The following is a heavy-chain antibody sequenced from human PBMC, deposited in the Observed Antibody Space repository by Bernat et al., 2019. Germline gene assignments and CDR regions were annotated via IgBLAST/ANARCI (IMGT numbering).Heavy chain of an antibody. CDR1: GFTFRSYG. CDR2: MSYDGRNK. V-gene: IGHV3-30*18. D-gene: IGHD2-15*01. Sequence: QVQLVESGGGVVQPGRSLRLSCAASGFTFRSYGMHWVRQAPGKGLECVAVMSYDGRNKYYVDSVKGRFTGSRDNSKNTLYLRMNSLRVEETAVYYCAKDGGGQVNERGSGYNWFDPWGQGTLVTVSS. CDR3: AKDGGGQVNERGSGYNWFDP. J-gene: IGHJ5*02.